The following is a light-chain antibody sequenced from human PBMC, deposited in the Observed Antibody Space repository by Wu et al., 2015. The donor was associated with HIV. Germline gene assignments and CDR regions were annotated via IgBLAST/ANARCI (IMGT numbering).Light chain of an antibody. J-gene: IGKJ2*01. CDR3: QQSYRTPPYT. CDR2: AAS. V-gene: IGKV1-39*01. Sequence: DIQMTQSPSSLSASVGDRVTITCRASQSISSFLHWFQQKPGAAPKLLIYAASSLQSGVPSRFSGSRSGTDFTLTISSLQPEDFATYYCQQSYRTPPYTFGQGTKLEIK. CDR1: QSISSF.